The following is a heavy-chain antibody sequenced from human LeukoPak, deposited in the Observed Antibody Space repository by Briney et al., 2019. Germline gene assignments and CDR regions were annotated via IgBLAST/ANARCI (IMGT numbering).Heavy chain of an antibody. Sequence: GASVKVSCKASGGTFSSYAISWVRQAPGQGLEWMGGIIPIFGTANYAQKFQGRVTITADESTSTAYMELSSLRSEDTAVYYCARDSAPYCGGDCYEDWFDPWGQGTLVTVSS. D-gene: IGHD2-21*02. CDR3: ARDSAPYCGGDCYEDWFDP. J-gene: IGHJ5*02. CDR1: GGTFSSYA. V-gene: IGHV1-69*13. CDR2: IIPIFGTA.